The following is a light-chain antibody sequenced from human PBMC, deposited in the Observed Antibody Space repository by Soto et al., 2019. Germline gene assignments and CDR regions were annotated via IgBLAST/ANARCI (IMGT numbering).Light chain of an antibody. V-gene: IGKV3-15*01. CDR1: RSVSSS. J-gene: IGKJ1*01. Sequence: EIVLTQSPGTLSLSPVERATLSCMASRSVSSSLAWYQQKPGQAPRLLIYGASTRATGILARFSGSGSGTEFTLTISSLQSEDFAVYYCQQYNNWPWGFGQGTKVDIK. CDR3: QQYNNWPWG. CDR2: GAS.